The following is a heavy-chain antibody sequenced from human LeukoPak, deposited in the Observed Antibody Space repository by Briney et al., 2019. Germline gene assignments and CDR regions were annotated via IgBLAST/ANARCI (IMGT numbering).Heavy chain of an antibody. D-gene: IGHD5-18*01. CDR3: ARCRPDTAMVDYYYYYGMDV. CDR2: INHGGST. J-gene: IGHJ6*02. Sequence: TLSLTCAVYGGSFSGYYWSWIRQPPGKGLAWIGEINHGGSTNYNPSLKSRVTISVDTSKNQFSLKLSSVTAADTAVYYCARCRPDTAMVDYYYYYGMDVWGQGTTVTVSS. V-gene: IGHV4-34*09. CDR1: GGSFSGYY.